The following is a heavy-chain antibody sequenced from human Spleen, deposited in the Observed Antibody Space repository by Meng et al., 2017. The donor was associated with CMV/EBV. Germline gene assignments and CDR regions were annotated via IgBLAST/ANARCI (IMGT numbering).Heavy chain of an antibody. Sequence: VHLPESGPGLVKPSHTLSLPCTVSGGSISSGDYYWSWIRQPPGKGLEWIGYIYYSGSTYYNPSLKSRVTISVDTSKNQFSLKLSSVTAADTAVYYCASQQTNYYDSSGHTTDYWGQGTLVTVSS. V-gene: IGHV4-30-4*08. CDR1: GGSISSGDYY. CDR2: IYYSGST. CDR3: ASQQTNYYDSSGHTTDY. J-gene: IGHJ4*02. D-gene: IGHD3-22*01.